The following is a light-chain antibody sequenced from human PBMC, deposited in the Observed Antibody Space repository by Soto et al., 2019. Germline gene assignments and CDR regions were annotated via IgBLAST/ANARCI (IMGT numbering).Light chain of an antibody. CDR3: NSYTGSSTYV. J-gene: IGLJ1*01. Sequence: QSVLTQPPSVSGSPGQSVALPCTGTSSDVGSYNRVSWYQQPPGAAPKLMIYEVSNRPSGVPDRFSGSKSGNTASLTISGLQAEDEADYYCNSYTGSSTYVFGTGTKVPVL. V-gene: IGLV2-18*02. CDR1: SSDVGSYNR. CDR2: EVS.